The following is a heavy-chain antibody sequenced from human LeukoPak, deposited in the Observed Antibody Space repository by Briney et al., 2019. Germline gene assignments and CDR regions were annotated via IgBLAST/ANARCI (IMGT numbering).Heavy chain of an antibody. CDR3: ARGYYSEVSGSILGYFDY. D-gene: IGHD3-22*01. Sequence: PGGSLRLSCAASGFTFDDYGMSWVRQAPGKGLEWVSGINWNGGSTGYADSVRGRFTISRDNAKNSLYLQMNSLRAEDTAVYYCARGYYSEVSGSILGYFDYWGQGTLVTVSS. J-gene: IGHJ4*02. CDR2: INWNGGST. V-gene: IGHV3-20*04. CDR1: GFTFDDYG.